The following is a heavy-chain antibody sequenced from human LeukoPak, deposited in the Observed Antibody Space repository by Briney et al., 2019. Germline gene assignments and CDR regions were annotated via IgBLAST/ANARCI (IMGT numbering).Heavy chain of an antibody. CDR2: ISYDGSSK. Sequence: GGSLRLSCAASGFAFDNYVMTWVRQAPGKGLEWVAVISYDGSSKNYGDSVKGRFTISRDNSKNTVYLQMNSLRVEDTALYYCARGIFTGGTYYGYWGQGTLVTVSS. V-gene: IGHV3-30-3*01. J-gene: IGHJ4*02. CDR3: ARGIFTGGTYYGY. D-gene: IGHD1-26*01. CDR1: GFAFDNYV.